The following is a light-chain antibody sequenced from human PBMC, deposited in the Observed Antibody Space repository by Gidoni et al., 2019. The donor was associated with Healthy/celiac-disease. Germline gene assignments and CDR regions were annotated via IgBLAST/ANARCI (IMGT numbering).Light chain of an antibody. V-gene: IGKV3-20*01. J-gene: IGKJ4*01. CDR3: QQYGSSPLT. CDR1: QSVSSSY. Sequence: EIGLTQSPGTLSLSPGERATLSCRASQSVSSSYLAWYQQKPGQAPRLLIYGASSRATGLPDRFSGSGSGTDFTLTISRLEPQDFAVYYCQQYGSSPLTFGAGTKVEIK. CDR2: GAS.